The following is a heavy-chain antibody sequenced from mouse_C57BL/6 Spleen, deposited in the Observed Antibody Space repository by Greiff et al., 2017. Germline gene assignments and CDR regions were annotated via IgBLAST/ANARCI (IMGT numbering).Heavy chain of an antibody. CDR2: IFPGSGST. V-gene: IGHV1-75*01. D-gene: IGHD1-1*01. Sequence: QVQLKESGPELVKPGASVKISCKASGYTFTDYYINWVKQRPGQGLEWIGWIFPGSGSTYYNEKFKGKATLTVDKSSSTAYMLLSSLTSEDSAVYFCARPYYYGSSYYFDYWGQGTTLTVSS. CDR3: ARPYYYGSSYYFDY. CDR1: GYTFTDYY. J-gene: IGHJ2*01.